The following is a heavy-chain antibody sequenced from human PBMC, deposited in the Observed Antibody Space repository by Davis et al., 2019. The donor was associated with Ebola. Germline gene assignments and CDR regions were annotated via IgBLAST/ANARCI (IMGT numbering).Heavy chain of an antibody. D-gene: IGHD3-3*01. V-gene: IGHV3-23*01. CDR1: GFTFSSYA. CDR3: AKDLDDFWSGYSHFGY. Sequence: PGGSLRLSCAASGFTFSSYAMSWVRQAPGKGLEWVSAISGSGGSTYYADSVKGRFTISRDNSKNTLYLQMNSLRAEDTAVYYCAKDLDDFWSGYSHFGYWGQGTLVTVSS. CDR2: ISGSGGST. J-gene: IGHJ4*02.